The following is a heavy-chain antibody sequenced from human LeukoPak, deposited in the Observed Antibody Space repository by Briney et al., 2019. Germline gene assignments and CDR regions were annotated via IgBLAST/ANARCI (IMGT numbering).Heavy chain of an antibody. Sequence: PGGSLRLSCAASGLTFSSYGMHWVRQAPGKGLEWVAVISYDGSNKYYADSVKGRFTISRDNSKNTLYLQMNSLRAEDTAVYYCAKYIGLLDYYYYGMDVWGKGTTVTVSS. CDR2: ISYDGSNK. CDR3: AKYIGLLDYYYYGMDV. CDR1: GLTFSSYG. J-gene: IGHJ6*04. D-gene: IGHD2-8*01. V-gene: IGHV3-30*18.